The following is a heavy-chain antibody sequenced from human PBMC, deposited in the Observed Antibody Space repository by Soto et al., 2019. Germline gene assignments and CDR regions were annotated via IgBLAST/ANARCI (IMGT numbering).Heavy chain of an antibody. Sequence: QIQLVQSGAEVKKPGASVKVSCKASGYTFSSYHITWVRQAPGQGLEWMGWISAYNGNTNYAQNLQGRVTMTTDPSTSTAYMELSSLRSDDTAVYYCARDLPPVDYGGQGTRVTVSS. CDR2: ISAYNGNT. CDR1: GYTFSSYH. V-gene: IGHV1-18*01. CDR3: ARDLPPVDY. J-gene: IGHJ4*02.